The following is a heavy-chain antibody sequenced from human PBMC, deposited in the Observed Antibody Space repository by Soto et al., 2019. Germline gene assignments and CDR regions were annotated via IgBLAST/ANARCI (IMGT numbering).Heavy chain of an antibody. J-gene: IGHJ4*02. Sequence: QLQLQESGPGLVKPSETLSLTCTVSGGSISSSSYYWGWIRQPPGKGLEWIGSIYYSGSTYYNPSLMSRVTISVDTSKNQFSLRLSSVTAADTAVHYCAGHNAGGTVDYWGQGTLVTVSS. CDR3: AGHNAGGTVDY. D-gene: IGHD2-8*02. CDR1: GGSISSSSYY. CDR2: IYYSGST. V-gene: IGHV4-39*01.